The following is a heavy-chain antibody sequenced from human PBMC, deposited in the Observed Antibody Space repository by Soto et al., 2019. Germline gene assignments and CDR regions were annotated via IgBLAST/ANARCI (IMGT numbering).Heavy chain of an antibody. Sequence: GGSLRLSCAASGFTFSSYWMSWVRQAPGKGLEWVANIKQDGSEKYYVDSVKGRFTISRDNAKNSLYLQMNSLRAEDTAVYYCARDREYSGYDPPGGDAFDIWGQGTMVTVSS. D-gene: IGHD5-12*01. V-gene: IGHV3-7*01. CDR1: GFTFSSYW. CDR2: IKQDGSEK. CDR3: ARDREYSGYDPPGGDAFDI. J-gene: IGHJ3*02.